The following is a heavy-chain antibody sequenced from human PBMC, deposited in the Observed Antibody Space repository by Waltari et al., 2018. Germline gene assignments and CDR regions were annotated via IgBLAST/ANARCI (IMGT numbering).Heavy chain of an antibody. CDR2: INHSGST. J-gene: IGHJ4*02. CDR1: GGSFSDYY. V-gene: IGHV4-34*01. D-gene: IGHD1-26*01. Sequence: QVQLQQWGAGLLKPSETLSLTCAIYGGSFSDYYWSWHRQPPGKGLEWIGEINHSGSTNYNPSLKSRVTISVDTSKNQFSLKLSSVTAADTAVYYCARGEGIVGATGGDFDYWGQGTLVTVSS. CDR3: ARGEGIVGATGGDFDY.